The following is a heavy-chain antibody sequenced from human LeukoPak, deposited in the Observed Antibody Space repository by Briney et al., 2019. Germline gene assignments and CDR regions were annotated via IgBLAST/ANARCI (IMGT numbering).Heavy chain of an antibody. J-gene: IGHJ5*02. CDR2: IYHSGCT. Sequence: SETLSLTCAVSGYSISSGYYWGWIRQPPGKGLEWIGSIYHSGCTYYNPSLKSRVTISVDTSKNQFSLKLSSVTAADTAVYYCARQGQYYDFWSDLNWFDPWGQGTLVTVSS. D-gene: IGHD3-3*01. CDR3: ARQGQYYDFWSDLNWFDP. CDR1: GYSISSGYY. V-gene: IGHV4-38-2*01.